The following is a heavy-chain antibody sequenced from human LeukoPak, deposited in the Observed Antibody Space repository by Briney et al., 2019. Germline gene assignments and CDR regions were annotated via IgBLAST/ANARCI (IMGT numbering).Heavy chain of an antibody. V-gene: IGHV4-39*01. D-gene: IGHD1-26*01. Sequence: PSETLSLTCTVSGDPLSGSTFYWGWVRRPPEKGLEFVGSTHYSGPAYYNPSLQSRATISVDTPQNQFSLHLTSVTATDTAVYYCARLGGSSQYFDYWGQGVLVTVSS. CDR3: ARLGGSSQYFDY. CDR2: THYSGPA. J-gene: IGHJ4*02. CDR1: GDPLSGSTFY.